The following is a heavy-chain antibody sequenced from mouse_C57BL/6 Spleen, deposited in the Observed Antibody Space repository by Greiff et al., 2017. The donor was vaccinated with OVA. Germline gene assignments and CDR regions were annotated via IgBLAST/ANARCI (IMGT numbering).Heavy chain of an antibody. Sequence: EVQLQQSGPELVKPGASVKISCKASGYTFTDYYMNWVKQSHGKSLEWIGDINPNNGGTSYNQKFKGKATLTVDKSSSTAYMEIRSLTSEDSAVYYCARSYGNFFDYWGQGTTLTVSS. J-gene: IGHJ2*01. V-gene: IGHV1-26*01. CDR3: ARSYGNFFDY. D-gene: IGHD2-1*01. CDR1: GYTFTDYY. CDR2: INPNNGGT.